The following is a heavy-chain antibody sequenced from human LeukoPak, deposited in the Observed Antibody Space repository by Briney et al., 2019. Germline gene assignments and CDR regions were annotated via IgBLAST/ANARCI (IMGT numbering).Heavy chain of an antibody. V-gene: IGHV3-30*02. Sequence: PGGSLRLSCAASGFTFSSYGMHWVRQAPGKGLEGVAVIRYDGSNKYYADSVKGRFTISRDNSKNTLYLQMNSLRAEDTAVYYCAKAIAVAGTHHPTGFDYWGQGTLVTVSS. J-gene: IGHJ4*02. CDR3: AKAIAVAGTHHPTGFDY. CDR2: IRYDGSNK. D-gene: IGHD6-19*01. CDR1: GFTFSSYG.